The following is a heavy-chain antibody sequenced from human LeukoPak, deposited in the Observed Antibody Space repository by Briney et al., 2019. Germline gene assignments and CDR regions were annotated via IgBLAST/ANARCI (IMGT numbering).Heavy chain of an antibody. Sequence: PGGSLRLSCAASGFPFTSGFTFSDYYMSWIGQAPGKGLEWVSYISSTSAYTSYADSVRGRFTISRDNANNSLFLQMNGLRAEDTAIYYCARGGTGAFDYWGQGTLVTVSS. D-gene: IGHD2-8*02. J-gene: IGHJ4*02. CDR1: GFPFTSGFTFSDYY. CDR2: ISSTSAYT. V-gene: IGHV3-11*06. CDR3: ARGGTGAFDY.